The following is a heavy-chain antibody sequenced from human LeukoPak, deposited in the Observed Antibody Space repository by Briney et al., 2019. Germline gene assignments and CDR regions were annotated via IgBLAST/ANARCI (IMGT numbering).Heavy chain of an antibody. D-gene: IGHD2/OR15-2a*01. J-gene: IGHJ5*02. CDR2: ISSSSSYI. CDR1: GFTFSNYS. Sequence: GGSLRLSCAASGFTFSNYSMNWVRQAPGKGLEWVSSISSSSSYIYYADSVKGRFTISRDNAKNSLFLQMASLRADDTVVYLCARGRLRVVIILPAPGEQQLRTSRLPWGQGALITVSS. V-gene: IGHV3-21*04. CDR3: ARGRLRVVIILPAPGEQQLRTSRLP.